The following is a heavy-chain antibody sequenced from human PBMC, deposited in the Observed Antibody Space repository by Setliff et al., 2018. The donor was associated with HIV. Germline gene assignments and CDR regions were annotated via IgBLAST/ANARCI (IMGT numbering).Heavy chain of an antibody. V-gene: IGHV3-48*04. CDR3: AREGQEEWLAPSMYNWFDP. D-gene: IGHD6-19*01. CDR1: GFTFSSYS. Sequence: GGSLRLSCAASGFTFSSYSMNWVRQAPGKGLEWVSYISSSSSTRYYAGSVKGRFTISRENAKNSLYLQMNSLRAEDTAAYYCAREGQEEWLAPSMYNWFDPWGQGTLVTVSS. J-gene: IGHJ5*02. CDR2: ISSSSSTR.